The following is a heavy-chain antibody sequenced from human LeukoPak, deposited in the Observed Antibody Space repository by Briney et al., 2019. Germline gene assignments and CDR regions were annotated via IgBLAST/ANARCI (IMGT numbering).Heavy chain of an antibody. D-gene: IGHD2-15*01. Sequence: ATVKISCKASVYTFTDHYILWIRQAPGKVLEGVGRLDPEDGETMYRKTVQGRITIIADTSTDTTDMELSSLNSGDTAVYYCTPPGWDHWGQGTLVTVSS. V-gene: IGHV1-69-2*01. CDR1: VYTFTDHY. J-gene: IGHJ4*02. CDR2: LDPEDGET. CDR3: TPPGWDH.